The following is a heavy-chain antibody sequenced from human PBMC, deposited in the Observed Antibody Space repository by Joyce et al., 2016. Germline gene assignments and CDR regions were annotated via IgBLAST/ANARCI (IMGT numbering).Heavy chain of an antibody. V-gene: IGHV1-24*01. CDR1: GYTLTDLS. J-gene: IGHJ5*02. D-gene: IGHD3-9*01. CDR2: FDPEDGET. Sequence: QVQLIQSGAEVKKPGASVKVSCKVSGYTLTDLSMHWVRQAPGEGLELMGAFDPEDGETIYPQKFQGRVTMTEDTSTDTAYMELRSLRYEDTAVYYCTTSSDILTGSEGWFDPWGQGTLVTVSS. CDR3: TTSSDILTGSEGWFDP.